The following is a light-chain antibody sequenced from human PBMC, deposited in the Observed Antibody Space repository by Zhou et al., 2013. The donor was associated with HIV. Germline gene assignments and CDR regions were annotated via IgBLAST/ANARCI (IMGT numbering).Light chain of an antibody. CDR1: RSVGSN. V-gene: IGKV3-15*01. CDR3: QQYDSSPIT. CDR2: DAS. J-gene: IGKJ5*01. Sequence: EIVMTQSPATLSASPGERVTLSCRASRSVGSNLAWYQQKPGLAPRLVISDASTRAAGFPARFSGSGSGTEFTLTISRLEPEDFAVYYCQQYDSSPITFGQGTRLEI.